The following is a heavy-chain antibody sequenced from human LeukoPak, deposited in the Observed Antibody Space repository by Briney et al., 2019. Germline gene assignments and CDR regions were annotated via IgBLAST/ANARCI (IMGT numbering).Heavy chain of an antibody. D-gene: IGHD4-17*01. Sequence: PGRSLRLSCAASGFTFSSYAMHWVRQAPGKGLEWVAVISYDGSNKYYADSVKGRFTISRDNSKNTLYLQMNSLRAEDTAVYYCARDPPYGDWTYFDYWGQGTLVTVSS. CDR2: ISYDGSNK. J-gene: IGHJ4*02. CDR1: GFTFSSYA. CDR3: ARDPPYGDWTYFDY. V-gene: IGHV3-30-3*01.